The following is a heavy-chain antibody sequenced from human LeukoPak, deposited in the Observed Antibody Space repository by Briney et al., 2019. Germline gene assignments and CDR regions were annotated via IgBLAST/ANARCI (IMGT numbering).Heavy chain of an antibody. CDR3: ARSGMPRQGPPDY. Sequence: SVKVSCKASGGTFSSYAISWVRQAPGQGLEWMGRIIPILGIANYAQKFQGRVTITADKSTSTAYMELSSLRSEDAAVYYCARSGMPRQGPPDYWGQGTLVTVSS. CDR2: IIPILGIA. D-gene: IGHD3-10*01. J-gene: IGHJ4*02. V-gene: IGHV1-69*04. CDR1: GGTFSSYA.